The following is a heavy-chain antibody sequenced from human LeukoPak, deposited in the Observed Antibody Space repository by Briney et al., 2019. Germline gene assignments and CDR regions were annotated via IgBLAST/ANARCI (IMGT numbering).Heavy chain of an antibody. D-gene: IGHD6-25*01. CDR3: ARDHSSSGQLFDY. J-gene: IGHJ4*02. CDR2: ISAYNGDS. Sequence: ASVKVSCKASGYTFSNYGISWVRQAPGQGLEWMGWISAYNGDSNYAQKLQGRLTMTTDTSTNTAYMELRSLRSDGTAVYYCARDHSSSGQLFDYWGQGTPVSVSS. V-gene: IGHV1-18*01. CDR1: GYTFSNYG.